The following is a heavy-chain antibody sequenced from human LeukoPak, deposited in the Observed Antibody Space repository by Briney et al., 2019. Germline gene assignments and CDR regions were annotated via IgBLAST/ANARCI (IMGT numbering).Heavy chain of an antibody. D-gene: IGHD1-1*01. CDR2: IRGGGDT. CDR1: GFTFSTYA. Sequence: GGSLRLPCAASGFTFSTYAMSWVRRAPARGLEWVSSIRGGGDTFYADSVKGRFTLSRDDSRNTVYLQLNNLRVEDTAVYYCAKANWVSNADAVWWGQGTLVTVSS. CDR3: AKANWVSNADAVW. J-gene: IGHJ4*02. V-gene: IGHV3-23*01.